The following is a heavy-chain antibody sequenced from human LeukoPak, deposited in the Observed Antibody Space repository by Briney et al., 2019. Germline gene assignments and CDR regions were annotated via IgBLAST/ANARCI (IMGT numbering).Heavy chain of an antibody. V-gene: IGHV5-51*01. CDR3: AIRYSGSYNDY. J-gene: IGHJ4*02. D-gene: IGHD1-26*01. CDR2: IYPGDSDI. CDR1: GYSFATHW. Sequence: GASLKISCRGSGYSFATHWIGWVRQLPGKGLEWMGIIYPGDSDIRYSPSFQGQVTISADKSISTAYLQWSSLKASDTAMYYCAIRYSGSYNDYWGQGTLVTVSS.